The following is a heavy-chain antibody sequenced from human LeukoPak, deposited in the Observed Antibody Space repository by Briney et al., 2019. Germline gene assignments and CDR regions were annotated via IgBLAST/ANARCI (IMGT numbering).Heavy chain of an antibody. CDR3: ARGHENYYHVLYV. CDR1: GDSISSNSAT. J-gene: IGHJ6*04. V-gene: IGHV6-1*01. CDR2: TYYRSRWFN. Sequence: SQTLSLTCAISGDSISSNSATWNWIRQSPSRGLEWLGRTYYRSRWFNDYTVSAKSRMTINPDTSKNQFSLQLKSVTPEDTAVYYCARGHENYYHVLYVWGKGTTVTVSS.